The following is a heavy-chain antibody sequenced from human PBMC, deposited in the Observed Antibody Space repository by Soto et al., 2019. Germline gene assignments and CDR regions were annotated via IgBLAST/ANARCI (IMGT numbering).Heavy chain of an antibody. CDR2: IYSGGYT. Sequence: EVQLVESGGGLIQPGGSLRLSCAVSGFTVSNNYMSWVRQAPGKGLEGVSVIYSGGYTAYGDSVKGRFTISRDNSKNTLYLQMNSLRADDTAVYFCASGASRWYPYFFDSWAQGTLVTVSS. CDR1: GFTVSNNY. D-gene: IGHD6-13*01. J-gene: IGHJ4*02. V-gene: IGHV3-53*01. CDR3: ASGASRWYPYFFDS.